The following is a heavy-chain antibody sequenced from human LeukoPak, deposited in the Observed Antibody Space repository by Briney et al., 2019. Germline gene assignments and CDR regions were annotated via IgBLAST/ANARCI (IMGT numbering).Heavy chain of an antibody. D-gene: IGHD5-12*01. J-gene: IGHJ4*02. V-gene: IGHV3-15*01. CDR1: GFTFSNAW. CDR2: IKSKTDGGTT. Sequence: GGSLGLSCAASGFTFSNAWRSSVRQPPGKGLELVSHIKSKTDGGTTAYAVPVKRRFNISTADSKKTLYLQTNTLTTQHTAVSSCHTDVAPVNDYWGQGTLVTVSS. CDR3: HTDVAPVNDY.